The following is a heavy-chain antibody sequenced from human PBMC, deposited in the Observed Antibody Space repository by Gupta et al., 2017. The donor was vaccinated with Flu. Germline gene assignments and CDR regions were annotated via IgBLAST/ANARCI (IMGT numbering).Heavy chain of an antibody. V-gene: IGHV3-23*01. D-gene: IGHD1-26*01. Sequence: AQGRGHTWVSGNEGSSEARTLYTDSEKGRTTISSDNSENTHCLQMNSLRGDDRAVYYWAKGAGGGRVNELEMWGQGTLVTVSS. CDR3: AKGAGGGRVNELEM. CDR2: NEGSSEART. J-gene: IGHJ4*02.